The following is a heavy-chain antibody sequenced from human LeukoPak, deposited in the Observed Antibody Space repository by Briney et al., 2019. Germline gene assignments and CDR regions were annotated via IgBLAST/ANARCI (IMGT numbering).Heavy chain of an antibody. D-gene: IGHD6-6*01. Sequence: GGSLRLSCAASGFTFSSHWMHWVRQPPGKGLVGVSRINTDGSSTTYADSVKGRFTISRDNAKNTLYLQMNSLRAEDTAVYYCVRDSSSLYWGQGTLVTVSS. CDR2: INTDGSST. CDR3: VRDSSSLY. J-gene: IGHJ4*02. CDR1: GFTFSSHW. V-gene: IGHV3-74*03.